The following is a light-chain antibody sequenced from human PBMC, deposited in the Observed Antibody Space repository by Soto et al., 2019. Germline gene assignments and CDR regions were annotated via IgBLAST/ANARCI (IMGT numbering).Light chain of an antibody. CDR2: GAS. Sequence: EIVMTQAPGTLSVSTGQGGTLSCRASHSVDSNLAWYQQRPGQAPRLLIFGASTRPTGIPDRFSGSGSGTEFTLTISSLQSEDFAVYYCQQYDKWPLTFGGGTNMEIK. V-gene: IGKV3D-15*01. J-gene: IGKJ4*01. CDR1: HSVDSN. CDR3: QQYDKWPLT.